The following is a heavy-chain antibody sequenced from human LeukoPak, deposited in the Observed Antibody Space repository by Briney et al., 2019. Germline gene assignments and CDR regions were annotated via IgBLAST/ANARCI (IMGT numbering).Heavy chain of an antibody. V-gene: IGHV3-21*04. CDR1: GFTFSSYT. J-gene: IGHJ4*02. CDR2: ITSSSGYI. D-gene: IGHD5-24*01. CDR3: ARDPTTIRRGYFDY. Sequence: GGSLRLSCAASGFTFSSYTMNWVRQAPGKGLEWVSSITSSSGYIYYADSVKGRFTISRDSAKNSLYLQMNSLRAEDTAVYYCARDPTTIRRGYFDYWGQGSRVTVSS.